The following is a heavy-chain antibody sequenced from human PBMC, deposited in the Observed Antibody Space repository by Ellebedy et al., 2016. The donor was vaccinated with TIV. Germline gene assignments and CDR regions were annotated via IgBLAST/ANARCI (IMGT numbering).Heavy chain of an antibody. CDR1: GYTFTSYD. J-gene: IGHJ3*02. V-gene: IGHV1-8*01. CDR2: MNPNSGNT. Sequence: ASVKVSXXASGYTFTSYDINWVRQATGQGLEWMGWMNPNSGNTDNAQKFQGRVTMTRSTSISTAYMELSSLRSEDTAVYYCARGSRDYYDILDAFDIWGQGTMVTVSS. CDR3: ARGSRDYYDILDAFDI. D-gene: IGHD3-22*01.